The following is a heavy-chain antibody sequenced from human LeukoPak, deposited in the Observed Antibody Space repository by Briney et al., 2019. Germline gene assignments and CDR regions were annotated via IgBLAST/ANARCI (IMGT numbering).Heavy chain of an antibody. Sequence: PGGSLRLSCAASGFTFSSHDMNWVRQAPAKGLEWVSYISSRSSTIYYADSVKGRFTISRDNAKNLLFLQMNSLRDEDTAVYYCARDQSWLPDYWGQGTLVTVSS. V-gene: IGHV3-48*02. J-gene: IGHJ4*02. CDR2: ISSRSSTI. CDR3: ARDQSWLPDY. D-gene: IGHD3-22*01. CDR1: GFTFSSHD.